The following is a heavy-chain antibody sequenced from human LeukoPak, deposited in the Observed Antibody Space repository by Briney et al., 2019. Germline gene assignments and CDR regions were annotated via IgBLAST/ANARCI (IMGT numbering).Heavy chain of an antibody. Sequence: SETLSLTCTVSGYSISSGYYWGWIRQPPGKGLEWIGSIYHSGSTYYNPSLKSRVTISVDTSKNQFSLKLSSVTAADTAVYYCARGRGLWTYWGQGTLVTVSS. CDR2: IYHSGST. CDR3: ARGRGLWTY. J-gene: IGHJ4*02. V-gene: IGHV4-38-2*02. D-gene: IGHD5-18*01. CDR1: GYSISSGYY.